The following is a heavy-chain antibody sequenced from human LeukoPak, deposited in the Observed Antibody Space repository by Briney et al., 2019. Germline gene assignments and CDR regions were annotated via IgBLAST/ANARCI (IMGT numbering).Heavy chain of an antibody. CDR3: ARGNTMIVHY. CDR1: GGSISSSSYY. Sequence: PSETLSLTCTVSGGSISSSSYYWGWIRQPPGKGLEWIGRIYTSGSTNYNPSLKSRVTISVDTSKNQFSLKLSSVTAADTAVYYCARGNTMIVHYWGQGTLVTVSS. D-gene: IGHD3-22*01. CDR2: IYTSGST. V-gene: IGHV4-61*02. J-gene: IGHJ4*02.